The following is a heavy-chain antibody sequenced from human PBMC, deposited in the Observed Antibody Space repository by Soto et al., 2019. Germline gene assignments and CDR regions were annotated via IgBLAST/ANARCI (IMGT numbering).Heavy chain of an antibody. CDR2: ISYDGSNK. D-gene: IGHD6-6*01. CDR3: AKDFSSSSSDGY. CDR1: GFTFSSYG. J-gene: IGHJ4*02. V-gene: IGHV3-30*18. Sequence: VRLSCAASGFTFSSYGMHWVRQAPGKGLEWVAVISYDGSNKYYADSVKGRFTISRDNSKNTLYLQMNSLRAEDTAVYYCAKDFSSSSSDGYWGQGTLVTVSS.